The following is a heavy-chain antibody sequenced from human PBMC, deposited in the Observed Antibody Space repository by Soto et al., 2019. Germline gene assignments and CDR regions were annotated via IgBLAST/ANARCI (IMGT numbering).Heavy chain of an antibody. CDR2: IYWDDDK. CDR3: IQSRCGGDCLQSYASHYYYGMDV. CDR1: GFSLSTSGVG. V-gene: IGHV2-5*02. D-gene: IGHD2-21*02. Sequence: QITLKESGPTLVKPTQTLTLTCTFSGFSLSTSGVGVGWIRQPPGKALEWLALIYWDDDKRYSPSLRSRLTISKDTSKNQVVLTMTNMDPVDTATYYCIQSRCGGDCLQSYASHYYYGMDVWGQGTTFTVSS. J-gene: IGHJ6*02.